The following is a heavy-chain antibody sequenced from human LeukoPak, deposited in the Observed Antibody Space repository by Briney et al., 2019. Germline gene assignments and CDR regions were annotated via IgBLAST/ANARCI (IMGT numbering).Heavy chain of an antibody. Sequence: SGGSLRLSRAASGFTFSSYAMSWVRQAPGKGLEWVPVISGSGDSTYYADSVKGRFTIFRDNSKNTLYLQMNSLRAEDTAVYYCARRNAAYGPFDPWGQGTLVTVSS. J-gene: IGHJ5*02. V-gene: IGHV3-23*01. CDR2: ISGSGDST. CDR1: GFTFSSYA. D-gene: IGHD3-10*01. CDR3: ARRNAAYGPFDP.